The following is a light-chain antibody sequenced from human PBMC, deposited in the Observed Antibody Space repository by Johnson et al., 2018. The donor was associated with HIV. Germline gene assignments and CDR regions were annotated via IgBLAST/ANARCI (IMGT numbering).Light chain of an antibody. CDR1: SSNIGNNY. CDR2: DNN. CDR3: GTWDCRLSVYV. Sequence: QSVLTQPPSVSAAPGQKVTISCSGSSSNIGNNYVSWYQQLPGTAPKLLIYDNNKRPSGIPDRFPGSKSGTSATLGITGLQAGDEADYYCGTWDCRLSVYVFGTGTKVTVL. V-gene: IGLV1-51*01. J-gene: IGLJ1*01.